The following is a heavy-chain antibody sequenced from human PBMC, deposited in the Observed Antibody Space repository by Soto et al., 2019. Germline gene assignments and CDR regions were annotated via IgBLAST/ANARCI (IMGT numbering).Heavy chain of an antibody. CDR1: GGSISSYY. J-gene: IGHJ6*02. CDR3: ARQGPWRQLVGTKGYYGMDV. V-gene: IGHV4-4*07. D-gene: IGHD6-13*01. Sequence: SETLSLTCTVSGGSISSYYWSWIRQPAGKGLEWIGRIYTSGSTNYNPSLKSRVTMSVDTSKNQFSLKLSSVTAADTAVYYCARQGPWRQLVGTKGYYGMDVWGQGTRVTVSS. CDR2: IYTSGST.